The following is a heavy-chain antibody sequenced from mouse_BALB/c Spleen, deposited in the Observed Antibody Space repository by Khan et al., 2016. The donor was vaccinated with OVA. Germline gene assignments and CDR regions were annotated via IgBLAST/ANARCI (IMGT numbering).Heavy chain of an antibody. Sequence: VQLQQSGAELVKPGASVKLSCTASGFNIKDTYMHWVKQRPEQGLEWIGRIDPANGNTKYDPKFQGKATITAETSSNTAYLTLRSLTSEDTAVYYCARYWDFDYWGQGTTLTVSS. CDR3: ARYWDFDY. CDR2: IDPANGNT. J-gene: IGHJ2*01. D-gene: IGHD4-1*01. V-gene: IGHV14-3*02. CDR1: GFNIKDTY.